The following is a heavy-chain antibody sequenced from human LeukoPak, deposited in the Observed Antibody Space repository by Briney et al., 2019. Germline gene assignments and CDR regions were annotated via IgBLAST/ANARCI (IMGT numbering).Heavy chain of an antibody. V-gene: IGHV3-49*04. Sequence: PGGSLRLSCTASGFTFGDYAMSWVRQAPGKGLEWVGFIRSKAYGGTTEYAASVKGRFTISRGDSKSIAYLQMNGLKTEDTAVYYCTRAPYGDSFDYWGQGTLVTVSS. CDR2: IRSKAYGGTT. D-gene: IGHD4-17*01. CDR1: GFTFGDYA. J-gene: IGHJ4*02. CDR3: TRAPYGDSFDY.